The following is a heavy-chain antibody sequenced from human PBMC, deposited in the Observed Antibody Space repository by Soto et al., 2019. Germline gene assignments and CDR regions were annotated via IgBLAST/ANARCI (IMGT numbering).Heavy chain of an antibody. V-gene: IGHV4-61*01. CDR2: VYNSGST. D-gene: IGHD7-27*01. CDR1: GGSVSSGTSY. Sequence: PSETLSLTCSVSGGSVSSGTSYWTWIRQPPGKGLEWIGYVYNSGSTTYNPSLKGRVTTSVDTSKSQFSLKLNSVTAADTAVYFCARTVMPVGNLAAFDHWGQGVLVTVSS. J-gene: IGHJ4*02. CDR3: ARTVMPVGNLAAFDH.